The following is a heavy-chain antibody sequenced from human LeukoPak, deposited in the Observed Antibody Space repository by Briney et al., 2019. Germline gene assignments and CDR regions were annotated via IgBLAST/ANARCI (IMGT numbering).Heavy chain of an antibody. CDR2: ISGSGGST. Sequence: GGSLRLSCAASGFTFSSYGMSWVRQAPGKGLEWVSAISGSGGSTYYADSVKGRFTISRDNAKNSLYLQMDSLGAEDSAVYYCAKNAGYSYGLYYFDYWGQGTLVTVSS. J-gene: IGHJ4*02. D-gene: IGHD5-18*01. CDR3: AKNAGYSYGLYYFDY. V-gene: IGHV3-23*01. CDR1: GFTFSSYG.